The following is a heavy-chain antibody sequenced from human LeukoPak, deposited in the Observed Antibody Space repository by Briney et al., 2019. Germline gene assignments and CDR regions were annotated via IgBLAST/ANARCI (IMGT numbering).Heavy chain of an antibody. J-gene: IGHJ4*02. CDR2: ISGSGGST. CDR1: GFTFSSYA. CDR3: AKDRCSGGSCYSGFDY. V-gene: IGHV3-23*01. D-gene: IGHD2-15*01. Sequence: GGSLRLSCAASGFTFSSYAMSWVRQAPGKGLEWVSAISGSGGSTYYADSVKGRFTISRDSSKNTLYLQMNSLRAEDTAVYYCAKDRCSGGSCYSGFDYWGQGTLVTVSS.